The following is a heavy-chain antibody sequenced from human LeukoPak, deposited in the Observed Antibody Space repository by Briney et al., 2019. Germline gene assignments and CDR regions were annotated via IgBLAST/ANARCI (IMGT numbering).Heavy chain of an antibody. CDR2: IIPILGIA. V-gene: IGHV1-69*04. D-gene: IGHD2-2*01. CDR3: ARDLYCSSTSCTRMPS. Sequence: SVKVSCKASGGTFSSYTISWVRQAPGQGLEWMGRIIPILGIANYAQKFQGRVTITADKSTSTAYMELSGLRSEDTAVYYCARDLYCSSTSCTRMPSWGQGTLVTVSS. CDR1: GGTFSSYT. J-gene: IGHJ5*02.